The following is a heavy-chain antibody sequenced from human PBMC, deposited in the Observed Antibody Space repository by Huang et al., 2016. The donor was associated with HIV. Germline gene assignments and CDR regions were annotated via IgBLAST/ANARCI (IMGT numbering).Heavy chain of an antibody. CDR3: ARDRRPYSGSYLGY. CDR2: ISGYNGNT. D-gene: IGHD1-26*01. J-gene: IGHJ4*02. Sequence: QVQLVQSGAEVKKPGASVKVSCKASGNTFSGYGISWVRQAPGQGLEWMGWISGYNGNTNYVENLQGRVTMTTDTSTSTAYMEWRSLRSDDTAVYYCARDRRPYSGSYLGYWGQGTLVTVSS. CDR1: GNTFSGYG. V-gene: IGHV1-18*04.